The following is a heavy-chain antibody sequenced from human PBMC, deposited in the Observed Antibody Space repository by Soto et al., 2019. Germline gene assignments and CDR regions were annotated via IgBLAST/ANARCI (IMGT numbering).Heavy chain of an antibody. CDR1: GFTFSSYD. Sequence: GGSLRLSCAASGFTFSSYDMSWVRQAPGKGLEWVSGIDNGGSRTYYADSVKGRFTISRDNSKNTLYLQMNRLRAEDTAVHYCAKDATRSSGWYYFDYWGQGTLVTVSS. CDR2: IDNGGSRT. V-gene: IGHV3-23*03. J-gene: IGHJ4*02. CDR3: AKDATRSSGWYYFDY. D-gene: IGHD6-19*01.